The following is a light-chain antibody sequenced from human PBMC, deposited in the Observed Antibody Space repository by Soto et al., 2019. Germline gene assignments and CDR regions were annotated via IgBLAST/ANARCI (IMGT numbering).Light chain of an antibody. CDR3: QQYGRSPFT. CDR1: QKITNNF. CDR2: GAS. J-gene: IGKJ2*01. V-gene: IGKV3-20*01. Sequence: EIVLTQSPGTLSLSPGERATLSCRASQKITNNFLAWFQQKPGLAPRLLIHGASTKASGVPDRFSGGGSGTDFVLTISRLEPEDFAVYYCQQYGRSPFTFGQGTKLQIK.